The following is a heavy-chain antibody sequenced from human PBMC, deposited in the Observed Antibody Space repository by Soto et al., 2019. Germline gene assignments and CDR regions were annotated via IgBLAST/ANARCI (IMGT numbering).Heavy chain of an antibody. CDR1: GGSIRSFY. CDR2: IYSSGTT. V-gene: IGHV4-4*07. J-gene: IGHJ4*02. D-gene: IGHD3-10*01. CDR3: ARGTGYFDY. Sequence: TSETLSLTCTVAGGSIRSFYWSWVRQPAGKGLEWIGRIYSSGTTDYNPPLKSRVTMSVDTSTDQFSLKLTSVTAADTAVYFCARGTGYFDYWGQGTLVTVSS.